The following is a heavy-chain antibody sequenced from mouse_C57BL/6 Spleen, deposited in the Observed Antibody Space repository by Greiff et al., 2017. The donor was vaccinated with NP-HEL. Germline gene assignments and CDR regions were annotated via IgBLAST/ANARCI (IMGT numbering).Heavy chain of an antibody. J-gene: IGHJ1*03. V-gene: IGHV5-17*01. CDR3: ARFSNPYWYFDV. Sequence: EVKVEESGGGLVKPGGSLKLSCAASGFTFSDYGMHWVRQAPEKGLEWVAYISSGSSTIYYADTVKGRFTISRDNAKNTLFLQMTSLRSEDTAMYYCARFSNPYWYFDVWGTGTTVTVSS. CDR2: ISSGSSTI. D-gene: IGHD2-5*01. CDR1: GFTFSDYG.